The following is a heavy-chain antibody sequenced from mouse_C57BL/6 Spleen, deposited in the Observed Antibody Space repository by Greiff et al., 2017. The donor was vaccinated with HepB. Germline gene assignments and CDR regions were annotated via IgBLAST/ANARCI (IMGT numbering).Heavy chain of an antibody. V-gene: IGHV1-82*01. CDR3: ARDYYGSSYGAMDY. CDR2: IYPGDGDT. D-gene: IGHD1-1*01. J-gene: IGHJ4*01. Sequence: QVQLQQPGPELVKPGASVKISCKASGYAFSSSWMNWVKQRPGKGLEWIGRIYPGDGDTNYNGKFKGKATLTADKSSSTAYMQLSSLTSEDSAVYFCARDYYGSSYGAMDYWGQVTSVTVSS. CDR1: GYAFSSSW.